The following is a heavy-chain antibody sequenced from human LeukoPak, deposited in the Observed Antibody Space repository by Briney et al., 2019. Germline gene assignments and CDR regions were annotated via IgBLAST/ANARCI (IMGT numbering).Heavy chain of an antibody. Sequence: ASVKVSCKASGYTFTSYGISWVRQAPGQGLEWMGWISGYNGNTNYAQKLQGRVTMTTDTSTSTAYMELRSLRSDDTAVYYCARNPVGAFYYYYYMDVWGQGTTVTISS. J-gene: IGHJ6*03. D-gene: IGHD1-26*01. CDR1: GYTFTSYG. CDR2: ISGYNGNT. CDR3: ARNPVGAFYYYYYMDV. V-gene: IGHV1-18*01.